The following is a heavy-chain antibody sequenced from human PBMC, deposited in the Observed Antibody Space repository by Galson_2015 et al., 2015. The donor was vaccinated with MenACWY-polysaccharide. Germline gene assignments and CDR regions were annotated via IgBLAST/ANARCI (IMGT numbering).Heavy chain of an antibody. V-gene: IGHV4-4*02. CDR3: ASSHYYDSSGYYNY. Sequence: SETLSLTCAVSGGSISSSNWWSWVRQPPGKGLEWIGEIYHSGSTNYNPSLKSRVTISVDKSKNQFSLKLSSVTAADTAVYYCASSHYYDSSGYYNYWGQGTLVTVSS. CDR1: GGSISSSNW. J-gene: IGHJ4*02. CDR2: IYHSGST. D-gene: IGHD3-22*01.